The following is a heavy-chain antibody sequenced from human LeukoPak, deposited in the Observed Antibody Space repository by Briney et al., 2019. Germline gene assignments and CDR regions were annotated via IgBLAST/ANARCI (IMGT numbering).Heavy chain of an antibody. J-gene: IGHJ5*02. CDR1: GGSISSYY. D-gene: IGHD3-9*01. V-gene: IGHV4-4*07. CDR2: IYTSGRS. CDR3: ARGLGSNGWFDP. Sequence: SETLSLTCTVSGGSISSYYGSWIRQPAGKGLEWIGRIYTSGRSHYNPSLKGRVTMSVDTSKNQFSLNLSSVTAADTAVYYCARGLGSNGWFDPWGQGTLVTVSS.